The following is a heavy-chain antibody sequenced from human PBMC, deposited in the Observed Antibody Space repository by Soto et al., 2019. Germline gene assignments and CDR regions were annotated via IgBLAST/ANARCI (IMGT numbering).Heavy chain of an antibody. CDR2: IYYSGST. CDR3: ASPLYYYCYFDL. V-gene: IGHV4-59*08. J-gene: IGHJ2*01. Sequence: PSETLSLTCTVSGGSISSYYWSWIRQPPGKGLEWIGYIYYSGSTNYNPSLKSRVTISVDTSKNQFSLKLSSVTAADTAVYYCASPLYYYCYFDLWGRGTLVTVSS. CDR1: GGSISSYY. D-gene: IGHD3-10*01.